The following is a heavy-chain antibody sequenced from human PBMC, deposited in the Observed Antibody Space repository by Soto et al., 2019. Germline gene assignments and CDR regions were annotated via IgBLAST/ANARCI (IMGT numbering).Heavy chain of an antibody. CDR3: ARGTYYDFWSGVLPEYYYYYYGMDV. J-gene: IGHJ6*02. CDR2: IYYSGST. V-gene: IGHV4-59*01. CDR1: GGSISSYY. D-gene: IGHD3-3*01. Sequence: ASETLSLTCTVSGGSISSYYWSWIRQPPGKGLEWIGYIYYSGSTNYNPSLKSRVTISVDTSKNQFSLKLSSVTAADTAVYYCARGTYYDFWSGVLPEYYYYYYGMDVWGQGTTVTVSS.